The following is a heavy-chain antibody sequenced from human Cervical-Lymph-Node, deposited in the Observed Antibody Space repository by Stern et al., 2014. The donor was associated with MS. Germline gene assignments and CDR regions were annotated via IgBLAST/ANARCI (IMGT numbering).Heavy chain of an antibody. CDR2: ISRMDNTR. D-gene: IGHD3-10*01. J-gene: IGHJ6*02. CDR1: GFTFSDYY. Sequence: VQLVESGGGLVKPGGSLRLSCSASGFTFSDYYMTWIRQAPGQGLEWGSYISRMDNTRYDEDSVKCRFTISRDNANNSLYLQMNSLRAEDTAVYYCARVVGVVRGYYGMDVWGQGTTVTVSS. CDR3: ARVVGVVRGYYGMDV. V-gene: IGHV3-11*01.